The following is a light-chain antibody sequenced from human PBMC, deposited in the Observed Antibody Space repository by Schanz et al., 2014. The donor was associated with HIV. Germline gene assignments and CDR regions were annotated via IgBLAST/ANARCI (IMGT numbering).Light chain of an antibody. Sequence: VMTQSPATLSVSPGERATLSCRASQSVSNNVAWYQQKHGQAPRLLIYAASTSATGIPARFSGSGSGTEFTLTISSLQSEDFALYYCQQYKIWPITFGRGTRLEVK. CDR3: QQYKIWPIT. J-gene: IGKJ5*01. V-gene: IGKV3D-15*01. CDR2: AAS. CDR1: QSVSNN.